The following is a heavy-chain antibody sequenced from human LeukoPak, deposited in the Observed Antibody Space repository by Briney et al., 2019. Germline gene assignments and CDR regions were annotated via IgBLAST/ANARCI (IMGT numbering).Heavy chain of an antibody. CDR2: IYYSGST. D-gene: IGHD3-16*01. V-gene: IGHV4-59*01. J-gene: IGHJ4*02. CDR3: ARLRGAFDY. CDR1: GGSISNYY. Sequence: PSETLSLTCTVSGGSISNYYWSWIRQPPGKGLECIGYIYYSGSTNYNPSLESRVTISVDTSKNQFSLRLSSVTAADTAVYYCARLRGAFDYWGQGTLVTVSS.